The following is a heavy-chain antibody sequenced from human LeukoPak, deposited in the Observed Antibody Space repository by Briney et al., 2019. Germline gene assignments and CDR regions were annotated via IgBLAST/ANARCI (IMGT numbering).Heavy chain of an antibody. CDR1: GFTFSAYW. V-gene: IGHV3-53*04. Sequence: GGSLRLSCAASGFTFSAYWMHWVRQAPGKGLEWVSVIYSGADTYYADSVKGRFNISRHSSQNTVFLQMDSLRPEDTAVYYCARAQYCSGGSCYSGTLGSWGQGTLVTVSS. CDR2: IYSGADT. J-gene: IGHJ5*02. CDR3: ARAQYCSGGSCYSGTLGS. D-gene: IGHD2-15*01.